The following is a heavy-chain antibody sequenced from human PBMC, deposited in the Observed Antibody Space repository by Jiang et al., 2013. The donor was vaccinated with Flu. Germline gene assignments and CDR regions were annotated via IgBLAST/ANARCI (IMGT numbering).Heavy chain of an antibody. D-gene: IGHD3-22*01. CDR2: IYYNGST. CDR3: ARVEYYYDSSGYYSASFDY. CDR1: GASISNYY. V-gene: IGHV4-59*01. J-gene: IGHJ4*02. Sequence: GPGLVKPSETLSLTCTVSGASISNYYWSWIRQPPGKGLEWIGYIYYNGSTNYNPSLKSRVAMSVDTSKNQFSLKLSSVTAADTAAYYCARVEYYYDSSGYYSASFDYWGQGTLVTVS.